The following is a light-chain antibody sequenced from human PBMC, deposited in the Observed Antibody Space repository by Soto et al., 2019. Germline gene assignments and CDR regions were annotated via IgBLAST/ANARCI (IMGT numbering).Light chain of an antibody. J-gene: IGKJ1*01. CDR2: DAS. CDR3: QQYNNWPPWT. V-gene: IGKV3-15*01. Sequence: EIVMTQSPATLSVSQGERATLSCGASLSISSNLAWYQQKPGQAPRLLIYDASTRATGIPARFSGSGSATEFTLTISSLQSEDFAVYYCQQYNNWPPWTFGQGTK. CDR1: LSISSN.